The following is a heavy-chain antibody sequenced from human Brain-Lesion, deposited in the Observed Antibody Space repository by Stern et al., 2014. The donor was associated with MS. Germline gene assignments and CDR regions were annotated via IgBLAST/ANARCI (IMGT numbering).Heavy chain of an antibody. CDR3: ARGRVVPGFQYYATDV. CDR1: GGSISSGGYY. Sequence: QVQLVESGPGLVKPSQTLSLSCTVSGGSISSGGYYWSWIRQPAGKGLEWIGRIFNSGSTSYNPSLQSPVPISIDTSKNQFSLRLNSMTAADTAVYYCARGRVVPGFQYYATDVWGQGTTVIVSS. D-gene: IGHD2-2*01. V-gene: IGHV4-61*02. J-gene: IGHJ6*02. CDR2: IFNSGST.